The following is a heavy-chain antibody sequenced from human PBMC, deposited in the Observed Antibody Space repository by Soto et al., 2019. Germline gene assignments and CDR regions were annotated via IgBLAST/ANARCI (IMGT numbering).Heavy chain of an antibody. Sequence: EVQLVESGGGLVQPGGSLRLSCAASGFTLSGRSMHWVRQAPGKGLVWVSGIDNAGTDSTYADSVRGRFTSSRDNAKNKLYPQMNRLRVEDTAVYYCARGWFGPDVWGKGTTVTVSS. CDR3: ARGWFGPDV. V-gene: IGHV3-74*01. J-gene: IGHJ6*04. D-gene: IGHD3-10*01. CDR2: IDNAGTDS. CDR1: GFTLSGRS.